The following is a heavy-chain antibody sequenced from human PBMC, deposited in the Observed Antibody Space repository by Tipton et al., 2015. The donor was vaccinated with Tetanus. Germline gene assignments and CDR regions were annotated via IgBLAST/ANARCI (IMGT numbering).Heavy chain of an antibody. J-gene: IGHJ4*02. CDR2: ISSGSTYI. V-gene: IGHV3-21*01. D-gene: IGHD3-22*01. CDR3: ARDSYYSSRWSFADY. Sequence: SLRLSCAASKFSFSRHSMNWVRQAPGKGLEWVSSISSGSTYIYYADSVKGRFTISRDNAKNSLYLLMDSLRAEDTAVYYCARDSYYSSRWSFADYWGQGTLVTVSS. CDR1: KFSFSRHS.